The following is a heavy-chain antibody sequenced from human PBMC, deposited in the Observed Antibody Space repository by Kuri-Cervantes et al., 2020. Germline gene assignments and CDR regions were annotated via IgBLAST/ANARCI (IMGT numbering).Heavy chain of an antibody. CDR2: ISSSSSTI. J-gene: IGHJ6*03. CDR1: GFTFSSYS. V-gene: IGHV3-48*04. Sequence: GGSLRLSCAASGFTFSSYSMNWVRQAPGKGLEWVSYISSSSSTIYYADSVKGRFTISRDNAKNSLYLQMNSLRAEDTAVYYCARARRMTTVTTGYYYYMDVWGKGTTVTVSS. D-gene: IGHD4-17*01. CDR3: ARARRMTTVTTGYYYYMDV.